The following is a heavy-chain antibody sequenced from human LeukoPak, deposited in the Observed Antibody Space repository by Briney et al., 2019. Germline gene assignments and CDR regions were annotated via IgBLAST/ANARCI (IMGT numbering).Heavy chain of an antibody. CDR1: GLTFSSYA. J-gene: IGHJ5*02. V-gene: IGHV3-23*01. CDR2: ISGSGGST. Sequence: PGGSLRLSCAASGLTFSSYAMSWVRQAPGKGLEWVSTISGSGGSTNYADSVKGRFTISRDNSKNTLYLQMNSLRAEDTAVYYCAIDRYFDWLASEWFDPWGQGTLVTVSS. CDR3: AIDRYFDWLASEWFDP. D-gene: IGHD3-9*01.